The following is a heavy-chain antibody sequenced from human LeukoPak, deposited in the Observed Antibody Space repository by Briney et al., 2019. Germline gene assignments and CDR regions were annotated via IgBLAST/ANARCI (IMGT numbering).Heavy chain of an antibody. V-gene: IGHV3-30*04. D-gene: IGHD3-9*01. CDR2: ISYDGSNK. J-gene: IGHJ1*01. CDR1: GFTFSSYA. Sequence: GGSLRLSCAASGFTFSSYAMHWVRQAPGKGLEWVAVISYDGSNKYYADSVKGRFTISRDNSKNTLYLQMNSLRAEDTAVYYCARTLYYDILTGPGYWGQGTLVTVS. CDR3: ARTLYYDILTGPGY.